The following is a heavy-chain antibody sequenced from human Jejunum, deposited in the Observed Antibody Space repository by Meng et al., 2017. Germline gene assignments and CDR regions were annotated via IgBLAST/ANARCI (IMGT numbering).Heavy chain of an antibody. J-gene: IGHJ4*02. D-gene: IGHD3-3*01. CDR3: ARAPDSRSDSSDYYFGI. V-gene: IGHV3-49*04. CDR1: GFTISDYA. Sequence: GESLKISCEVSGFTISDYAMNWARQAPGKGLEWVAFIRSKGYGGATQYAASVKDRFTISRDESNSIAYLQMNSLKTEDTGVYYCARAPDSRSDSSDYYFGIWGQGNLVNVSS. CDR2: IRSKGYGGAT.